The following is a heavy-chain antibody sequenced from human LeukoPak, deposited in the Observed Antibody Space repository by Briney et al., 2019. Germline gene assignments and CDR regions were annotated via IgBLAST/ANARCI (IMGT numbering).Heavy chain of an antibody. CDR2: INHSGST. D-gene: IGHD2-21*02. J-gene: IGHJ4*02. Sequence: SETLSLTCAVYGGSFSGYYWSWIRQPPGKGLEWIGEINHSGSTNYNPSLKSRVTISVDTSKNQFSLKLSSVTAADTAVYFCARGPYCGGDCYFAYWGQGTLVTVSS. CDR3: ARGPYCGGDCYFAY. CDR1: GGSFSGYY. V-gene: IGHV4-34*01.